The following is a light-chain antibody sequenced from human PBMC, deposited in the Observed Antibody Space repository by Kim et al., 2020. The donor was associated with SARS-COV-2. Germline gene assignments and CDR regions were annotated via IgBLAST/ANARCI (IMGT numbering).Light chain of an antibody. CDR3: CSYTTSSPYV. CDR2: DVT. Sequence: GQSITISCNGTSSDVGDYNYVSWYQQYPGKAPKLMIYDVTKRPSGVSNRFSGSKSGNTASLTISGLQTDDEADYYCCSYTTSSPYVFGTGTKVTVL. CDR1: SSDVGDYNY. V-gene: IGLV2-14*03. J-gene: IGLJ1*01.